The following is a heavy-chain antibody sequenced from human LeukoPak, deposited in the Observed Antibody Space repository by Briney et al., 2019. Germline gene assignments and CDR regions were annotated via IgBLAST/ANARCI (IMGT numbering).Heavy chain of an antibody. Sequence: SETLSLTCAVYGGSFSGYYWSWIRQPPGKGLEWIGEINHSGSTYYNPSLKSRVTISVDTSKNQFSLKLSSVTAADTAVYYCARSYSGYYSEGAFDYWGQGTLVTVSS. CDR1: GGSFSGYY. V-gene: IGHV4-34*01. CDR2: INHSGST. CDR3: ARSYSGYYSEGAFDY. J-gene: IGHJ4*02. D-gene: IGHD3-22*01.